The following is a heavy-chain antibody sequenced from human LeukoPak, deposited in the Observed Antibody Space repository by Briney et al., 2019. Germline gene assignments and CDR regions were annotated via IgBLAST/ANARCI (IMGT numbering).Heavy chain of an antibody. CDR1: GYTFTSYD. J-gene: IGHJ4*02. CDR2: MNPNSGNT. V-gene: IGHV1-8*01. Sequence: VASVKVSCKASGYTFTSYDINWVRQAPGQGLEWMGWMNPNSGNTGYAQKFQGRVTMTTDTSTSTAYMELRSLRSDDTAVYYCARVGGNPANFDYWGQGTLVTVSS. D-gene: IGHD2-2*01. CDR3: ARVGGNPANFDY.